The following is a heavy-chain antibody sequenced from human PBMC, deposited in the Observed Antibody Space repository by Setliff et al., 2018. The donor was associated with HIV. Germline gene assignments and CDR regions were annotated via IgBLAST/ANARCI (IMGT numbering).Heavy chain of an antibody. CDR1: GYTFTNYG. Sequence: WASVKVSCKASGYTFTNYGISWVRQAPGQGLEWMGWISAYNGNTNYAQKLQGRVTMTTDTSTSTVYMELRSLRSDDTAVYYCARYDSSGYYPSNYYYGMDVWGQGTTVTVSS. J-gene: IGHJ6*02. CDR2: ISAYNGNT. CDR3: ARYDSSGYYPSNYYYGMDV. D-gene: IGHD3-22*01. V-gene: IGHV1-18*01.